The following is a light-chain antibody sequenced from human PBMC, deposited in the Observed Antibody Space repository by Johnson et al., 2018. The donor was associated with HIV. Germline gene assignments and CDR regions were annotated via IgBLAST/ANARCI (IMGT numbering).Light chain of an antibody. Sequence: QSALTQPPSVSAAPGQRVTRSYSGSSSNIGNNFVSWFRQLPLRAPKVLIYDNNKRPSGIPDRFSGSKSGTSATLGITGLQTGDEADYYCGTWDSSLRTGFFGTGTKVTVL. J-gene: IGLJ1*01. CDR2: DNN. CDR1: SSNIGNNF. CDR3: GTWDSSLRTGF. V-gene: IGLV1-51*01.